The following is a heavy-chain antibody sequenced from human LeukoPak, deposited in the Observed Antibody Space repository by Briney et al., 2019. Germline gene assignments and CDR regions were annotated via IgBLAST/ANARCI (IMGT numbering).Heavy chain of an antibody. CDR2: ISGSGGST. V-gene: IGHV3-48*03. CDR1: GFIFSSYE. D-gene: IGHD5-18*01. Sequence: GGSLRLSCAASGFIFSSYEMNWVRQAPGKGLEWVSAISGSGGSTYYADSVKGRFTISRDNAKNSLYLQMHSLRAEDTAVYYCARDWGYSYGYGFDYWGQGTLVTVSS. J-gene: IGHJ4*02. CDR3: ARDWGYSYGYGFDY.